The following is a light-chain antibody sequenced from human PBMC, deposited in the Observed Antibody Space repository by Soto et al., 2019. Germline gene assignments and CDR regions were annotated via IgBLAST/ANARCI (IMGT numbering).Light chain of an antibody. V-gene: IGKV1-16*01. CDR2: DAS. Sequence: DIQMTQSPSSLSASIGDRVTITCRASQGMSDSLTWFLQRPGKVPKSLIFDASSLQIGAPSRFSGSGSGTDFTLTISSLQPEDFGTYYCQQYNDHPFTFGPGTKVDIK. CDR3: QQYNDHPFT. CDR1: QGMSDS. J-gene: IGKJ3*01.